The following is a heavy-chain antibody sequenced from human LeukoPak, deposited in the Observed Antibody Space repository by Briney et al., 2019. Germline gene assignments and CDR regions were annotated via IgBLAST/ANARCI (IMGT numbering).Heavy chain of an antibody. CDR2: ISYDGSNK. Sequence: RSLRLSCAASGFTFSSYAMHWVRQAPGKGLEWVAVISYDGSNKYYADSVKGRFTISRDNSKNTLYLQMNSLRAEDTAVYYCARDGIVGPTEAFDIWGQGTMVTVSS. D-gene: IGHD1-26*01. J-gene: IGHJ3*02. CDR3: ARDGIVGPTEAFDI. CDR1: GFTFSSYA. V-gene: IGHV3-30-3*01.